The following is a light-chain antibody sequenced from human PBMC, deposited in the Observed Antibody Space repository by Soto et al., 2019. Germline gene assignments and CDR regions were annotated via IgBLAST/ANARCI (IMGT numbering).Light chain of an antibody. Sequence: QSVLTQPPSASRTPGQRVTISCSGSSSNIGSNYVYWYQQLPGTAPKLLIYRNNQRPSGVPDRFSGSKSGTSASLAISGLRSEDEADYYCAAWDDSLSGYVFGTGTKV. CDR2: RNN. V-gene: IGLV1-47*01. J-gene: IGLJ1*01. CDR1: SSNIGSNY. CDR3: AAWDDSLSGYV.